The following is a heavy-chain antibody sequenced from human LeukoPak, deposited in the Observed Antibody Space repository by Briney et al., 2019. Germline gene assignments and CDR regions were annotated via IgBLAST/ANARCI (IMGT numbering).Heavy chain of an antibody. V-gene: IGHV4-30-4*08. CDR1: GGSISSGDYY. CDR2: IYYSGST. D-gene: IGHD6-13*01. CDR3: ARDPPGYSSSWD. Sequence: SETLSLXCTVSGGSISSGDYYWSWIRQPPGKGLEWIGYIYYSGSTYYNPSLKSRVTISVDTSKNQFSLKLSSVTAADTAVYYCARDPPGYSSSWDWGQGTLVTVSS. J-gene: IGHJ4*02.